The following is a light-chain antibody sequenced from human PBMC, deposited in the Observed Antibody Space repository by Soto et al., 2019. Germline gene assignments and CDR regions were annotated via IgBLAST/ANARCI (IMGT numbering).Light chain of an antibody. J-gene: IGKJ1*01. V-gene: IGKV3D-15*01. Sequence: EIVFTQSPCTLSLSPGERATLSCRASQSVSSYLAWYQQKPGQAPRLLIYGASTRATGIPARFSGSGSGTEFTLTISSLQSEDFAVYYCHQYHNWPPAFGQGIKVDIK. CDR1: QSVSSY. CDR3: HQYHNWPPA. CDR2: GAS.